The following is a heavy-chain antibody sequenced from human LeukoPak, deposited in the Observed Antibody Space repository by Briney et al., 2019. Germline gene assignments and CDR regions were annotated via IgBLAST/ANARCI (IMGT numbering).Heavy chain of an antibody. D-gene: IGHD3-10*01. Sequence: SETLSLTCTVSGGSISSGVYYWGWIRQPPGKGLEWIGSIYYSGNTYYSPSLKSRVTISVDTSKNQFSLKLSSVTAADTAVYYCARGGVTMVRGVISNWFDPWGQGTLVTVSS. J-gene: IGHJ5*02. CDR3: ARGGVTMVRGVISNWFDP. CDR2: IYYSGNT. V-gene: IGHV4-39*01. CDR1: GGSISSGVYY.